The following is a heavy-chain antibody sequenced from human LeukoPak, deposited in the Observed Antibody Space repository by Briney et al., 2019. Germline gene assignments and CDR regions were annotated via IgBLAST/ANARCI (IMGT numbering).Heavy chain of an antibody. CDR1: GFTFTSYA. CDR3: ATDGSYALGG. CDR2: ILSDGSMT. Sequence: PGGSLRLSCAASGFTFTSYAMSWVRQAPGKGLAWVSYILSDGSMTNYADNVKGRFTVSRDNAKNTVYLQMNSLRVEDTAVYYCATDGSYALGGWGQGTLVTVSS. J-gene: IGHJ4*02. D-gene: IGHD3-16*01. V-gene: IGHV3-23*03.